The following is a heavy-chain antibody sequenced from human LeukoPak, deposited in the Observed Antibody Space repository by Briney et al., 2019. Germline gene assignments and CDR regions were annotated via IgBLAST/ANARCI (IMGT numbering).Heavy chain of an antibody. CDR3: ARASRLLRYFDWLLPNDY. CDR2: ISAYNGNT. D-gene: IGHD3-9*01. V-gene: IGHV1-18*01. CDR1: GYTFTSYG. Sequence: GASVKVSCKASGYTFTSYGISWVRQAPGQGLEWMGCISAYNGNTNYAQKLQGRVTMTTDTSTSTAYMELRSLRSDDTAVYYCARASRLLRYFDWLLPNDYWGQGTLVTVSS. J-gene: IGHJ4*02.